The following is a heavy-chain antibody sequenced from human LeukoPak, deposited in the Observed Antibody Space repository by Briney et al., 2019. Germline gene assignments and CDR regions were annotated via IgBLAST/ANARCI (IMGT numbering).Heavy chain of an antibody. V-gene: IGHV4-38-2*02. CDR2: INHSGST. D-gene: IGHD3-10*01. J-gene: IGHJ5*02. Sequence: PSETLSLTCTVSGYSISSGYYWGWIRQPPGKGLEWIGEINHSGSTNYNPSLKSRVTISVDTSKNQFSLKLSSVTAADTAVYYCARRRITMVRGVISWFDPWGQGTLVTVSS. CDR3: ARRRITMVRGVISWFDP. CDR1: GYSISSGYY.